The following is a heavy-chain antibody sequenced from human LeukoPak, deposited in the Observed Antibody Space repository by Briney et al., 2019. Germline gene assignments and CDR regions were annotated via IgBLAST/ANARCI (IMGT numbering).Heavy chain of an antibody. CDR2: INPNSGRT. Sequence: ASVKVSCKASGYTFTGYHMHWVRQAPGQGLEWVGRINPNSGRTNYAHKFQGRVTMTRDTSISTAYMELSRLRSDDTAVYYWARDPVYSSSWGGNDYWGQGTLVTVSS. D-gene: IGHD6-13*01. V-gene: IGHV1-2*06. J-gene: IGHJ4*02. CDR1: GYTFTGYH. CDR3: ARDPVYSSSWGGNDY.